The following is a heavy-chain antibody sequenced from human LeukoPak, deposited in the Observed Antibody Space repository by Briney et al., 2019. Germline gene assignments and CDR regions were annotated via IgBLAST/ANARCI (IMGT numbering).Heavy chain of an antibody. V-gene: IGHV5-51*01. CDR2: IYPGDSDA. J-gene: IGHJ4*02. CDR3: ARRRDLYSGSYYPFDY. CDR1: GYSFTNYW. D-gene: IGHD1-26*01. Sequence: GESLQISCKGSGYSFTNYWIGWVRQMPGKGLKWMGIIYPGDSDARYSPSFRGQVTISADKSISTAYLQWSSLKASDTAMYYCARRRDLYSGSYYPFDYWGQGTLVTVSS.